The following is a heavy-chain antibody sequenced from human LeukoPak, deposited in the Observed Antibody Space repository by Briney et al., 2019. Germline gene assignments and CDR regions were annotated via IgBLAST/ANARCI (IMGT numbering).Heavy chain of an antibody. CDR1: GGSISSGGYS. Sequence: SETLSLTCAVSGGSISSGGYSWSWIRQPPGKGPEWIGYIYHSGSTYYNPSLKSRVTISVDRSKNQFSLKLSSVTAADTAVYYCARDASRAHYYDSSGRAAFDIWGQGTMVTVSS. J-gene: IGHJ3*02. D-gene: IGHD3-22*01. V-gene: IGHV4-30-2*01. CDR2: IYHSGST. CDR3: ARDASRAHYYDSSGRAAFDI.